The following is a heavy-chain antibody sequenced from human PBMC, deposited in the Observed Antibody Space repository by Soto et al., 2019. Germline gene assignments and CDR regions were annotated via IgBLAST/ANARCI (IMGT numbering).Heavy chain of an antibody. CDR1: GGPISSYY. V-gene: IGHV4-59*08. J-gene: IGHJ4*02. Sequence: SETLSLTCTVSGGPISSYYWSWIRQPPGKGLEWIAYIYHTGSTNYNPSLKSRVTISLDTSKNQFSLKLSSVTAADTAVYYCASATSGYDYFYWGQGTLVTVSS. CDR2: IYHTGST. CDR3: ASATSGYDYFY. D-gene: IGHD5-12*01.